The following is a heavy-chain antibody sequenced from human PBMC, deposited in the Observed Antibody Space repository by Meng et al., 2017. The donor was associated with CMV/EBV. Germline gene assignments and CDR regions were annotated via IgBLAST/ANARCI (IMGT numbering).Heavy chain of an antibody. J-gene: IGHJ6*02. CDR3: ARAGYDFWSGYQYPAYGMDV. Sequence: ASVQVSCKASGYTFTGYYMHWVRQAPGQGLEWMGWINPNSGGTNYAQKFQGRVTMTRDTSISTAYMELSRLRSDDTAVYYCARAGYDFWSGYQYPAYGMDVWGQGTTVTVSS. D-gene: IGHD3-3*01. V-gene: IGHV1-2*02. CDR2: INPNSGGT. CDR1: GYTFTGYY.